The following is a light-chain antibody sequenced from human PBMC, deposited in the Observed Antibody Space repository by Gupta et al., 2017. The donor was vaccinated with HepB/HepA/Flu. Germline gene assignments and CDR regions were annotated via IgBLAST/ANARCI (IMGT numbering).Light chain of an antibody. V-gene: IGLV2-14*03. CDR1: NSDVGGYDY. CDR2: DVN. J-gene: IGLJ3*02. Sequence: QSALTQPASVSGSPGQSITISCSGTNSDVGGYDYVSWYQQHPGQAPKLSIYDVNNRPSGVSNRFSGSKSDNTASLSISGLQAEDEADYYCSSYTRSSTARVFGGGTKLTVL. CDR3: SSYTRSSTARV.